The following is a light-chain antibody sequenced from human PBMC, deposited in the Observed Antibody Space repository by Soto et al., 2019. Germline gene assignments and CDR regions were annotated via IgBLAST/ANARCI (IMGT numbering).Light chain of an antibody. Sequence: EIVLTQSPATLSLSPGERATLSCRASQSVSSYLAWYQQKPGQAPRLLIYDASHRATGIPARFSGSGSGTDFTSTISSLEPEDFAVYYCQQRSNWPPITFGQGTRLEIK. CDR2: DAS. J-gene: IGKJ5*01. CDR1: QSVSSY. CDR3: QQRSNWPPIT. V-gene: IGKV3-11*01.